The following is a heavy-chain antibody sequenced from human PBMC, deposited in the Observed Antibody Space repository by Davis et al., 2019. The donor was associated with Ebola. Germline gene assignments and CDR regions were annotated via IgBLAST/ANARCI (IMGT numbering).Heavy chain of an antibody. V-gene: IGHV3-30*04. CDR1: GFTFRNYT. D-gene: IGHD6-19*01. CDR3: ARAVFHEVLDY. Sequence: GESLKISCAASGFTFRNYTMHWVRQAPGKGLEWVAVVSHSEREKFYADSVKGRFTISRDNSENTLYLQMNSLTADDTAVYYCARAVFHEVLDYWGQGTPVTVSS. J-gene: IGHJ4*02. CDR2: VSHSEREK.